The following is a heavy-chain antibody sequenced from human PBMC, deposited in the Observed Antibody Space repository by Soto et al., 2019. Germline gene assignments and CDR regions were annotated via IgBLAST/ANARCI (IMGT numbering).Heavy chain of an antibody. J-gene: IGHJ5*02. V-gene: IGHV3-33*01. D-gene: IGHD3-3*01. CDR3: ARDATYYDFWSGYYSGTQTNWFDP. CDR1: GFTFSSYG. Sequence: QVQLVESGGGVVQPGRSLRLSCAASGFTFSSYGMHWVRQAPGKGLEWVAVIWYDGSNKYYADSVKGRFTISRDNSKNTLXXQXNXXRAEDTAVYYCARDATYYDFWSGYYSGTQTNWFDPWGQGTLVTVSS. CDR2: IWYDGSNK.